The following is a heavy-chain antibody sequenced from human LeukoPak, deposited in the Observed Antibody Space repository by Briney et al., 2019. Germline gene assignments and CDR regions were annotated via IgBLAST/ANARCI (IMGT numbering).Heavy chain of an antibody. V-gene: IGHV4-59*01. J-gene: IGHJ4*02. D-gene: IGHD6-19*01. CDR2: IYYSGST. CDR3: ARGSGWYYY. CDR1: GGSISSYY. Sequence: SETLSLTCTVSGGSISSYYWSWIRQPPGEGLEWIGYIYYSGSTNYNPSLKSRVTISVDTSKNQVSLKLNSVTAADTAVYCCARGSGWYYYWGQGTLVTVSS.